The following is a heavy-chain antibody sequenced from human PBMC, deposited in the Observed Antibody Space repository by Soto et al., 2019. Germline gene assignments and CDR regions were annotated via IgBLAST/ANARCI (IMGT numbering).Heavy chain of an antibody. CDR3: ARDSVTMLRGVIDY. J-gene: IGHJ4*02. CDR2: LSAYNGNT. D-gene: IGHD3-10*01. CDR1: AYTFTSYG. V-gene: IGHV1-18*01. Sequence: ASVKVSCKASAYTFTSYGISWVRQAPAQGLEWMGWLSAYNGNTNYAQKPQGRVTITTDTSTSTAYMQLRSLRSDDTAVYYCARDSVTMLRGVIDYWGQGTLVPVSS.